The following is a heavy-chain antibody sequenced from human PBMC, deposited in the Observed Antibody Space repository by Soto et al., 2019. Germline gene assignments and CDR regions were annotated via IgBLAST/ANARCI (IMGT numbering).Heavy chain of an antibody. CDR1: GFTFSSYA. Sequence: PGGALRLSCAASGFTFSSYAMSWVRQAPGRGLEWVSAISGSGATTYYADSVKGRFTFSRDNSKNTLYLQMNSLRAEDTAVYYCAKAYNSSSLRYYFDYWGRGTQVTGSS. D-gene: IGHD6-6*01. J-gene: IGHJ4*02. CDR3: AKAYNSSSLRYYFDY. V-gene: IGHV3-23*01. CDR2: ISGSGATT.